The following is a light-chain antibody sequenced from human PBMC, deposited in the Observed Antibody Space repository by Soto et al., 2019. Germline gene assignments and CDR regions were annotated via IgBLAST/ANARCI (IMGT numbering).Light chain of an antibody. V-gene: IGLV2-8*01. CDR3: SSYAGSNKQV. CDR1: SNDVGGYNY. Sequence: QSVLNQPPSASRAPGQSITISFPGNSNDVGGYNYVSWYQQHPGKAPKLMIYEVSKRPSGVPDRFSGSKSGNTASLTVSGLQAEDEADYYCSSYAGSNKQVFGTGTKVTVL. CDR2: EVS. J-gene: IGLJ1*01.